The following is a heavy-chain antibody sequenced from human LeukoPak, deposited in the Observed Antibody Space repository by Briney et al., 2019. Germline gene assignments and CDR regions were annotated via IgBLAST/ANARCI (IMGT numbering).Heavy chain of an antibody. CDR1: GYTFTSYG. CDR3: ARDENYGIFFNVDY. J-gene: IGHJ4*02. D-gene: IGHD4-17*01. CDR2: ISGSTGDT. V-gene: IGHV1-18*01. Sequence: GASVTVSCKASGYTFTSYGISWVRQAPGQGLEWMGWISGSTGDTNYAQKFQGRVTMTADTSTSTAYMELRSLRSDDTAVYYCARDENYGIFFNVDYWGQGTLVTVSS.